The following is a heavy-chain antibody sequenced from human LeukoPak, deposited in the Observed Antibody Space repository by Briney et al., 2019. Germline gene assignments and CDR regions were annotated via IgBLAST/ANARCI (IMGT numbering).Heavy chain of an antibody. CDR3: AKSRGWLWVYYMDV. J-gene: IGHJ6*03. V-gene: IGHV3-48*03. Sequence: GGSPRLSRAASGFTFSSYEMKWGRPAPGKGLEWVSYISSSGSTIYYADSVKGRFTISRDNSKNTLYLQMNSLRAEDTAVYYCAKSRGWLWVYYMDVWGKGTTVTISS. CDR2: ISSSGSTI. CDR1: GFTFSSYE. D-gene: IGHD6-19*01.